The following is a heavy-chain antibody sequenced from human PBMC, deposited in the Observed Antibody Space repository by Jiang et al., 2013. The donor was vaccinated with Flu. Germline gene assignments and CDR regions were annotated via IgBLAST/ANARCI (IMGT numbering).Heavy chain of an antibody. D-gene: IGHD3-3*01. CDR2: ISGSGGST. CDR3: AKDHRRDSITIFGVVINPDY. V-gene: IGHV3-23*04. Sequence: EVQLVESGGGLVQPGGSLRLSCAASGFTFSSYAMSWVRQAPGKGLEWVSAISGSGGSTYYADSVKGRFTISRDNSKNTLYLQMNSLRAEDTAVYYCAKDHRRDSITIFGVVINPDYWGQGTLVTVSS. CDR1: GFTFSSYA. J-gene: IGHJ4*02.